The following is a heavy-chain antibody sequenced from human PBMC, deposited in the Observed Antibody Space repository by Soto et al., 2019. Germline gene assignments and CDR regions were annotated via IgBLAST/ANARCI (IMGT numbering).Heavy chain of an antibody. CDR1: GFTFSNYG. Sequence: EVRLLESGGGFVQPGGSLRLSCAASGFTFSNYGMTWVRQAPGKGLEWVSVISDSGRSAFYADSVKGRFVISRDNSENTLYLQMNSLSAEDTAVYYCSKDPAKGAGFFDFWGQGTMVTVSS. CDR2: ISDSGRSA. CDR3: SKDPAKGAGFFDF. V-gene: IGHV3-23*01. J-gene: IGHJ3*01.